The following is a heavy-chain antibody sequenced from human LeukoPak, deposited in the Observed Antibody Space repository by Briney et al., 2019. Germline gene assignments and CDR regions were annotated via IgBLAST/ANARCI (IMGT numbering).Heavy chain of an antibody. CDR3: ARQGIDAFDI. CDR2: IYYTGTR. CDR1: GGSISSHY. J-gene: IGHJ3*02. Sequence: TSETLSLTCTVSGGSISSHYWSWIRQPPGKGLEWIAYIYYTGTRNYNPSLKSRVTISVDTSKNRISLRLSSVTAADTAVYYCARQGIDAFDIWGQGTLVTVSS. V-gene: IGHV4-59*08.